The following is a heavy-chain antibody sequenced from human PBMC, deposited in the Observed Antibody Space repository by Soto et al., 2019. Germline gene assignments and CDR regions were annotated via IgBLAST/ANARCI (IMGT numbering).Heavy chain of an antibody. Sequence: SETLSLTCTVSGGSISSGDYYWSWIRQPPGKGLEWIGYIYYSGSTYYNPSLKSRVTISVDTSKNQFSLKLSSVTAADTAVYYCAREPAPLTKVTTGYFDYWGQRTLVTVSS. J-gene: IGHJ4*02. CDR1: GGSISSGDYY. CDR2: IYYSGST. V-gene: IGHV4-30-4*01. CDR3: AREPAPLTKVTTGYFDY. D-gene: IGHD4-17*01.